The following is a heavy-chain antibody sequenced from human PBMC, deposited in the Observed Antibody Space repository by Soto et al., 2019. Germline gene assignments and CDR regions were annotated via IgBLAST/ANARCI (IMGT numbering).Heavy chain of an antibody. D-gene: IGHD1-1*01. Sequence: ASVKVSCKASGYTFTSYGISWVRQAPGQGLEWMGWISAYNGNTNYAQKLQGRVTMTTDTSTSTAYMELRSLRSDDTAVYYCAGGAQRYNWHDDAFDIWGQGTMVTVSS. CDR2: ISAYNGNT. CDR3: AGGAQRYNWHDDAFDI. V-gene: IGHV1-18*01. J-gene: IGHJ3*02. CDR1: GYTFTSYG.